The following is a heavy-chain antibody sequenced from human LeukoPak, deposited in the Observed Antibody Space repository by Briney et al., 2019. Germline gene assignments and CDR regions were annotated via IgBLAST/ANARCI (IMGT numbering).Heavy chain of an antibody. CDR2: ISGSAGST. D-gene: IGHD5-24*01. CDR1: GFTFSSYA. J-gene: IGHJ4*02. Sequence: PGGSLRLSCAASGFTFSSYAMSRVRQAPGKGLEWVSAISGSAGSTYYADSVKGRFTISRDNSKDTVYLQMNSLRAEDTAVYYCAKFEEMATINPFDYWGQGTLVTVSS. V-gene: IGHV3-23*01. CDR3: AKFEEMATINPFDY.